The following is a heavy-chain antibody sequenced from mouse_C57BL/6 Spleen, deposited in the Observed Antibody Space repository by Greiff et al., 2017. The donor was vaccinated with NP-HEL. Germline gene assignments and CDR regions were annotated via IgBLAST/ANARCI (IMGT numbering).Heavy chain of an antibody. CDR1: GFTFSSYA. V-gene: IGHV5-9-1*02. D-gene: IGHD2-4*01. CDR3: TRDGATMITRAWFAY. Sequence: EVQRVESGEGLVKPGGSLKLSCAASGFTFSSYAMSWVRQTPEKRLEWVAYISSGGDYIYYADTVKGRFTISRDNARNTLYLQMSSLKSEDTAMYYCTRDGATMITRAWFAYWGQGTLVTVSA. J-gene: IGHJ3*01. CDR2: ISSGGDYI.